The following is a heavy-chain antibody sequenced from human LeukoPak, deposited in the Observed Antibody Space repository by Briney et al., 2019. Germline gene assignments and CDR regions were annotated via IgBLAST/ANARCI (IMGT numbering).Heavy chain of an antibody. V-gene: IGHV1-8*01. CDR3: ARGILWFGDDV. J-gene: IGHJ6*04. CDR1: GYTFTNYD. Sequence: ASVKVSCKASGYTFTNYDINWVRQATGQGFEWMGWMNPNSGNTGYAQKFQGRVTMTRNTSISTAYMELSRLRSEDTAIYYCARGILWFGDDVWGKGTTVTISS. D-gene: IGHD3-10*01. CDR2: MNPNSGNT.